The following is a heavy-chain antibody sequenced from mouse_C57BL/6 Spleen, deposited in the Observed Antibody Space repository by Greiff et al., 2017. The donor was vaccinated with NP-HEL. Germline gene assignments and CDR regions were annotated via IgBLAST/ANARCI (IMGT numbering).Heavy chain of an antibody. Sequence: VQLQQPGAELVMPGASVKLSCKASGYTFTSYWMHWVKQRPGQGLEWIGEIDPSDSYTNYNQNFKGKSTLTVDKSSSTAYMQRSSLTSEDSAVYYCARSHYGSSGFAYWGQGTLVTVSA. CDR3: ARSHYGSSGFAY. CDR1: GYTFTSYW. D-gene: IGHD1-1*01. V-gene: IGHV1-69*01. J-gene: IGHJ3*01. CDR2: IDPSDSYT.